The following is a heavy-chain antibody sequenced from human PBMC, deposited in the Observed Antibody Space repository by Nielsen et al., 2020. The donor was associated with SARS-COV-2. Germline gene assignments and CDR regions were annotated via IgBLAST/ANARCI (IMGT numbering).Heavy chain of an antibody. J-gene: IGHJ4*02. CDR3: ARGFGRELLGY. CDR1: GYTFTDYY. D-gene: IGHD1-26*01. CDR2: INAGNGNT. Sequence: ASVKVSCKASGYTFTDYYMHWVRQAPGQGLEWMGWINAGNGNTKYSQKFQGRVTITRDTSASTAYMELSSLRSEDTAVYYCARGFGRELLGYWGQGTLVTVSS. V-gene: IGHV1/OR15-3*02.